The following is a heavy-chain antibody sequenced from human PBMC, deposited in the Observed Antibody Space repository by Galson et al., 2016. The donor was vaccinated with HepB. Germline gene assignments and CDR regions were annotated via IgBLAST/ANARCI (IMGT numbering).Heavy chain of an antibody. CDR2: IYPGDSVV. D-gene: IGHD2-21*01. CDR1: GYIFTNYW. CDR3: ASLGGHEDDDWDY. Sequence: QSGAEVKKPGESLRISCKGSGYIFTNYWIAWVRQMPGKGLELMGLIYPGDSVVKYRPSFQGQVTISADKSTSTAYLQWSSLKASDSGMYYCASLGGHEDDDWDYWGPGTRVTVSS. V-gene: IGHV5-51*01. J-gene: IGHJ4*02.